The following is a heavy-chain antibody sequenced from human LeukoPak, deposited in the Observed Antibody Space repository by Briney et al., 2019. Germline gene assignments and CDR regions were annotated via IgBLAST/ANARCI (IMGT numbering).Heavy chain of an antibody. J-gene: IGHJ4*02. CDR2: ISSSSSYI. V-gene: IGHV3-21*01. D-gene: IGHD2-21*02. CDR1: GFTFSSYS. CDR3: ASDCGGDCYTLI. Sequence: PGGSLRLSCAASGFTFSSYSMNWVRQAPGKGLEWVSSISSSSSYIYYADSVKGRFTISRDNSKNTLYLQMNSLRAEDTAVYYCASDCGGDCYTLIWGQGTLVTVSS.